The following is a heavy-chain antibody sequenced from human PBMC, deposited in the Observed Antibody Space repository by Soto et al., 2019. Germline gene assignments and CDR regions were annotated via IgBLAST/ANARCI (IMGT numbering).Heavy chain of an antibody. J-gene: IGHJ4*02. V-gene: IGHV4-59*06. CDR1: GGSISSYY. CDR3: ASGRYCSSTSCSIFDY. Sequence: SETLSLTCTVSGGSISSYYWSWIRQHPGKGLEWIGYIYYSGSTYYNPSLKSRVTISVDTSKNQFSLKLSSVTAADTAVYYCASGRYCSSTSCSIFDYWGQGTLVTVSS. D-gene: IGHD2-2*01. CDR2: IYYSGST.